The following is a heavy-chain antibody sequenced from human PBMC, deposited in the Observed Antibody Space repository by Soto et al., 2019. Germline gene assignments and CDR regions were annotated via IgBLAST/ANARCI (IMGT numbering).Heavy chain of an antibody. CDR2: IIPGGVNK. J-gene: IGHJ5*02. V-gene: IGHV1-46*03. CDR1: GYSFTGHY. Sequence: ASVRVSCKTFGYSFTGHYMHWVRQVPGQELKRMGTIIPGGVNKAYAQNFQGRVTMTSDTSTSTVYMELTSLTSEDTAIYYCSRDFSWPGLFWCFDPW. D-gene: IGHD2-8*01. CDR3: SRDFSWPGLFWCFDP.